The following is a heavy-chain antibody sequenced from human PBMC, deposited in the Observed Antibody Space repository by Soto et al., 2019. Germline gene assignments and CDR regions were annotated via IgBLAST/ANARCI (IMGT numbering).Heavy chain of an antibody. CDR1: GFTFSSYS. D-gene: IGHD3-22*01. CDR3: ASCPMIVATYGMDV. CDR2: ISSSSSTI. Sequence: EVQLVESGGGLVQPGGSLRLSCAASGFTFSSYSMNWVRQAPGKGLEWVSYISSSSSTIYYADSVKGRFTISRDNAKNSLYLQMNSLRDKDTAVYYSASCPMIVATYGMDVWGQGTTVTVSS. J-gene: IGHJ6*02. V-gene: IGHV3-48*02.